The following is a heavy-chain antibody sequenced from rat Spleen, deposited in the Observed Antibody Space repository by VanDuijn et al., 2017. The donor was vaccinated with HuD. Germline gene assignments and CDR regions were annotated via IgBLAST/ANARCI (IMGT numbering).Heavy chain of an antibody. J-gene: IGHJ2*01. CDR2: ISYDGSST. D-gene: IGHD3-1*01. V-gene: IGHV5-29*01. CDR3: ARHPRPLDY. Sequence: EVQLVESDGDLVQPGRSLKLSCAASGFTSSDYYMAWVRQAPTKGLEWVATISYDGSSTYYRDSVKGRFTISRDNVKSTLYLQMDSLRSEDPATYYCARHPRPLDYWGQGVMVTVSS. CDR1: GFTSSDYY.